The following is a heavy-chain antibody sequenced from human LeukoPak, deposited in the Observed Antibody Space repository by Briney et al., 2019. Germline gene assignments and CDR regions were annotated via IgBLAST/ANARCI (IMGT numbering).Heavy chain of an antibody. J-gene: IGHJ5*02. CDR2: FSYNGIT. V-gene: IGHV4-39*01. CDR3: ARRNGHTWDVGNWFDP. CDR1: GDSLRTNNYF. D-gene: IGHD5-24*01. Sequence: SETLSLTCSLSGDSLRTNNYFWAWIRQPPGMGLEWIGSFSYNGITYYNPFLTSRAVVSVDTSKNQFSLNLNSVTAADTAVYYCARRNGHTWDVGNWFDPWGQGTLVTVSS.